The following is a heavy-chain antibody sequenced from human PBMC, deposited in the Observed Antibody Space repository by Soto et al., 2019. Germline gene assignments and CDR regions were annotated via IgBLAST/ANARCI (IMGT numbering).Heavy chain of an antibody. CDR1: GFPFTSYG. D-gene: IGHD3-10*01. Sequence: QVQLVESGGGVVQPGRSLRLSCAASGFPFTSYGMHWVREGPDKGLEWVAIISYDGSDKYYPDSVKGRFTISRDNSKNTLYLQMNSLRPEDTALYYCVGGQYYFDYRGQGTLVIVSS. CDR3: VGGQYYFDY. J-gene: IGHJ4*02. CDR2: ISYDGSDK. V-gene: IGHV3-30*03.